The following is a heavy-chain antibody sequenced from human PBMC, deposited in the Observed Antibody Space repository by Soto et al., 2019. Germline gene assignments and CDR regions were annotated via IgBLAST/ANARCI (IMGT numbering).Heavy chain of an antibody. CDR1: GFTCGRYW. CDR2: VKKDGSQR. D-gene: IGHD6-19*01. J-gene: IGHJ4*02. V-gene: IGHV3-7*01. Sequence: GGYLRLCCEDSGFTCGRYWMTWIRQAPGKGLEWVANVKKDGSQRYLVDSVKGRFTMSRDNAKNSLFLQMNSLRAEDTAVYYFVRDGSSAWHSHSWGQATLVTV. CDR3: VRDGSSAWHSHS.